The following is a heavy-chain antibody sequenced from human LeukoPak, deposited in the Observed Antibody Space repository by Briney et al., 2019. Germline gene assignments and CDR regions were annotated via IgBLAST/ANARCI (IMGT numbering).Heavy chain of an antibody. CDR3: ARVSRGYGSGSYIDY. V-gene: IGHV1-69*13. J-gene: IGHJ4*02. Sequence: RVASVKVSCKASGGTFSSYAISWVRQAPGQGLEWMGGIIPIFGTANYAQKSQGRVTITADESTSTAYMELSSLRSEDTAVYYCARVSRGYGSGSYIDYWGQGTLVTVSS. CDR1: GGTFSSYA. CDR2: IIPIFGTA. D-gene: IGHD3-10*01.